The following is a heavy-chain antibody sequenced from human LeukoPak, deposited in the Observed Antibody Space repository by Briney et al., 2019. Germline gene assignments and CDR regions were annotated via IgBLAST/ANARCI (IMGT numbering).Heavy chain of an antibody. CDR1: GVTLRNYA. J-gene: IGHJ4*02. Sequence: PGGSLRLSCAASGVTLRNYAMTWIRQAPGKGLQWVSHIGGDGERTYYGDCVSGRCTISRDNSKSKMYLQMNNLRAEDTAIYYCAKDRDCSSTGCYVFANWGQGTLVTVSS. CDR3: AKDRDCSSTGCYVFAN. V-gene: IGHV3-23*01. CDR2: IGGDGERT. D-gene: IGHD2-2*01.